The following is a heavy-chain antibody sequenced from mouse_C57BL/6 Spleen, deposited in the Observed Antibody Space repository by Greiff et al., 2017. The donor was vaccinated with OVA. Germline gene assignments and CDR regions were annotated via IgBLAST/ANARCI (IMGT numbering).Heavy chain of an antibody. J-gene: IGHJ4*01. Sequence: VQLQQPGAELVRPGSSVKLSCKASGYTFTSYWMPWVKQRPIQGLEWIGNIDPSDSETHYNQKFKDKATLTVEKSSSTAYMQLSSLTSEDSAVYYCARRWLLGGDAMDYWGQGTSVTVSS. CDR1: GYTFTSYW. V-gene: IGHV1-52*01. CDR2: IDPSDSET. D-gene: IGHD2-3*01. CDR3: ARRWLLGGDAMDY.